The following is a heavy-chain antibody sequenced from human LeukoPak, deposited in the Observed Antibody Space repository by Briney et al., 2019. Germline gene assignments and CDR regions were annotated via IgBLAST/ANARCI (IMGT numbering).Heavy chain of an antibody. CDR1: GFTFSSYA. J-gene: IGHJ4*02. D-gene: IGHD3-3*01. CDR3: AKPTRGFWSGYYDIDY. V-gene: IGHV3-23*01. CDR2: ISGSGGST. Sequence: PGGSLRLSCAASGFTFSSYAMSWVRQAPGKGLEWVSTISGSGGSTYYADSVKGRFTISRDNSKNTLYLQMNSLRAEDTAVYYCAKPTRGFWSGYYDIDYWGQGTLVTVSS.